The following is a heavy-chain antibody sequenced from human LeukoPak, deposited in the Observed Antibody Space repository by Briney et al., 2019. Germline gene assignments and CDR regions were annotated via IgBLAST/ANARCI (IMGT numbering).Heavy chain of an antibody. Sequence: PGGSLRLSCAASGFTFSSYDMHWVRQATGKGLEWVSAICTAGDTYYPGSVKGRFTISRENAKNSLYLQMNSLRAGDTAVYYCAREAGYYDSSGYYHEGAFDIWGQGTMVTVSS. J-gene: IGHJ3*02. D-gene: IGHD3-22*01. V-gene: IGHV3-13*04. CDR3: AREAGYYDSSGYYHEGAFDI. CDR2: ICTAGDT. CDR1: GFTFSSYD.